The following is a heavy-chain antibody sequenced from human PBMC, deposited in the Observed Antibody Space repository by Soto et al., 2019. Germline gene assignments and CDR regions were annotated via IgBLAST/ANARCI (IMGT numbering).Heavy chain of an antibody. Sequence: GGSLRLSCAASGFTFSSYAMSWVRQAPGKGLEWVSAISGSGGSTYYADSVKGRFTISRDNSKNTLYLQMNSRRAEDTAVYYCAEGIRGSWYCYCGMDVWGQGTTVTVSS. CDR2: ISGSGGST. D-gene: IGHD6-13*01. J-gene: IGHJ6*02. CDR1: GFTFSSYA. CDR3: AEGIRGSWYCYCGMDV. V-gene: IGHV3-23*01.